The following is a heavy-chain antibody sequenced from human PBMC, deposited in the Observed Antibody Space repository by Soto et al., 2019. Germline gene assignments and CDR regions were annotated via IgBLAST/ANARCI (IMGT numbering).Heavy chain of an antibody. CDR1: GGSVSSGSYY. CDR2: IYYSGST. CDR3: ERYSVVVVGAAKYAFDI. J-gene: IGHJ3*02. D-gene: IGHD2-15*01. V-gene: IGHV4-61*01. Sequence: QVQLQESGPGLVKPSETLSLTCTVSGGSVSSGSYYWSWIRQPPGKGLEWIGYIYYSGSTNYNPSLKRRVTIAVDTTKNQFSLKLSSVTAWDTAVYYCERYSVVVVGAAKYAFDIWGQGTMVTVSS.